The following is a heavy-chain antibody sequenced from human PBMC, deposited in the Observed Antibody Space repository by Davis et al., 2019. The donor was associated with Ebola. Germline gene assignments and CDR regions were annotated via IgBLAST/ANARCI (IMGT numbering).Heavy chain of an antibody. CDR3: ARASGGGSGLYYFDY. Sequence: PGGSLRLSCAASGFTFSSYSMNWVRQAPGKGLEWVSSISSSSSYIYYADSVKGRFTISRDNAKNSLYLQMNSLRAEDTAVYYCARASGGGSGLYYFDYWGQGTLVTVSS. V-gene: IGHV3-21*01. D-gene: IGHD3-10*01. CDR2: ISSSSSYI. J-gene: IGHJ4*02. CDR1: GFTFSSYS.